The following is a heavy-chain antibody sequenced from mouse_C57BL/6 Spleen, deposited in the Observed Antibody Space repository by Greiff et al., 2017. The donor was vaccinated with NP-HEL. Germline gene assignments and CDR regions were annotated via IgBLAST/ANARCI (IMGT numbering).Heavy chain of an antibody. V-gene: IGHV1-26*01. D-gene: IGHD1-1*01. J-gene: IGHJ2*01. CDR2: INPNNGGT. CDR1: GYTFTDYY. CDR3: ARFTTVGDY. Sequence: VQLQQSGPELVKPGASVKISCKASGYTFTDYYMNWVKQSHGKSLEWIGYINPNNGGTSYNQKFKGKATLTVDKSSSTAYMELRSLTSEDSAVYYCARFTTVGDYWGQGTTLTVSS.